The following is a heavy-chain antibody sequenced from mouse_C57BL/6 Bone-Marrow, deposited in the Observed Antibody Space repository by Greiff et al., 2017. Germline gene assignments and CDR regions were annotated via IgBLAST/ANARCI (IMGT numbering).Heavy chain of an antibody. V-gene: IGHV5-6*01. CDR2: ISSGGSYT. J-gene: IGHJ4*01. Sequence: EVMLVESGGDLVKPGGSLKLSCAASGFTFSSYAMSWVRQTPDKRLEWVATISSGGSYTYYPDSVKGRFTISRDNAKNTLYLQMSSLKSEDTAMYYCARPMAYWGQGTSVTVSS. CDR1: GFTFSSYA. CDR3: ARPMAY.